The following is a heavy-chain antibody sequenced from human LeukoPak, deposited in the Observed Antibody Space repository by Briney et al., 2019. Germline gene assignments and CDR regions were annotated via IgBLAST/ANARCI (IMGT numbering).Heavy chain of an antibody. Sequence: SETLSLTCTVSGGSISSGGYSWSWIRQPPGTGLEWIGYIYHSGSTYYNPSLKSRVTISVDRSKNQFSLKLSSVTAADTAVYYCARVSGDSSGHRLTYFDYWGQGTLATVSS. V-gene: IGHV4-30-2*01. J-gene: IGHJ4*02. CDR1: GGSISSGGYS. CDR3: ARVSGDSSGHRLTYFDY. D-gene: IGHD3-22*01. CDR2: IYHSGST.